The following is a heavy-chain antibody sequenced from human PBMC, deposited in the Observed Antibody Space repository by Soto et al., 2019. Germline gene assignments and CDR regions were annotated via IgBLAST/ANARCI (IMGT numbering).Heavy chain of an antibody. V-gene: IGHV6-1*01. Sequence: SPSLSLTGGTSGYSVSGITVALDFLKLSPYRGLDCLVRSYYKSRWFHDYAESVKGRITINPDTSKNQFSLQLTTLNPKDTAMYCCARDKRAVVVTPTLQYFYYSMDVWGLWTRVTVSS. CDR1: GYSVSGITVA. CDR3: ARDKRAVVVTPTLQYFYYSMDV. J-gene: IGHJ6*02. D-gene: IGHD2-15*01. CDR2: SYYKSRWFH.